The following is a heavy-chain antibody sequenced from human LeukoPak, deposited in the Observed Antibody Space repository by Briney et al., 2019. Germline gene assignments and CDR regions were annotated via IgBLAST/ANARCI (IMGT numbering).Heavy chain of an antibody. CDR3: ARDLGYYYGSGSTDP. CDR2: INHSGST. D-gene: IGHD3-10*01. J-gene: IGHJ5*02. Sequence: SETLSLTCTVYGGSFSGYYWSWIRQPPGKGLEWIGEINHSGSTNYNPSLKSRVTISVDTSKNQFSLKLSSVTAADTAVYYCARDLGYYYGSGSTDPWGQGTLVTVSS. CDR1: GGSFSGYY. V-gene: IGHV4-34*01.